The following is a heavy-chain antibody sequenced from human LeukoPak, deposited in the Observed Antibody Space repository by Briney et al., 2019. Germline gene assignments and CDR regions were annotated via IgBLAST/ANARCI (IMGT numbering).Heavy chain of an antibody. CDR1: GYTLTELS. V-gene: IGHV1-24*01. CDR3: ARRKPFWSGYLYYYYMDV. J-gene: IGHJ6*03. D-gene: IGHD3-3*02. Sequence: ASVKVSCKVSGYTLTELSMHWVRQAPGKGLEWMGGFDPEDGETIYAQKFQGRVTMTEDTSTDTAYMELSSLRSEDTAVYYCARRKPFWSGYLYYYYMDVWGKGTTVTVSS. CDR2: FDPEDGET.